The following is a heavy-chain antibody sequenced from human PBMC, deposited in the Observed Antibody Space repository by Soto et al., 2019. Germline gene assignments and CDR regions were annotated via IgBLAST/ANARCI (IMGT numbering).Heavy chain of an antibody. CDR3: ARALSFGSGTFDY. V-gene: IGHV1-2*02. D-gene: IGHD1-26*01. CDR2: INPDSGGT. J-gene: IGHJ4*02. CDR1: GYTFTAYY. Sequence: ASVKVSCKTSGYTFTAYYIHWVRQAPGQGLEWMGCINPDSGGTKYAQKFQGRVTMTRDTSITTAYMDLSSLRPDDTAFYYCARALSFGSGTFDYWGQGTLVTVSS.